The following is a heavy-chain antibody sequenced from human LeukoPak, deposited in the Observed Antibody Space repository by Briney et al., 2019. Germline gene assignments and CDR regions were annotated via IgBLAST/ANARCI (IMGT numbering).Heavy chain of an antibody. Sequence: PSETLSLTCTVSGGSISSSSYYWRWIRQPPGKGLEWIASIDYSGNTYYNLSLKSRVTMFVDTSKNQFSLRLRSVTAADTAVYYCARNPVAGFDSWGQGALVTVSS. D-gene: IGHD6-19*01. CDR1: GGSISSSSYY. CDR3: ARNPVAGFDS. J-gene: IGHJ4*02. CDR2: IDYSGNT. V-gene: IGHV4-39*01.